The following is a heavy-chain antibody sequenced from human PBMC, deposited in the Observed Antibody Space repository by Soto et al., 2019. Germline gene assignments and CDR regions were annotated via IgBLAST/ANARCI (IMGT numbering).Heavy chain of an antibody. CDR3: ARRYGSAFDI. D-gene: IGHD4-17*01. J-gene: IGHJ3*02. V-gene: IGHV4-59*01. CDR1: GCSISSYY. CDR2: IFYSGST. Sequence: PSETLSLTCTFSGCSISSYYWSWIRQPPGKGLEWIGYIFYSGSTNYNPSLKSRVTISVDTSKNQFSLKLSSVTAADTAVYYCARRYGSAFDIWGHGTMVTVSS.